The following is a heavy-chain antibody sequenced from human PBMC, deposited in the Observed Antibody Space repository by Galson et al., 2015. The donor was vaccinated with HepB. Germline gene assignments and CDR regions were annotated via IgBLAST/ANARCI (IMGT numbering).Heavy chain of an antibody. J-gene: IGHJ6*02. V-gene: IGHV3-21*01. Sequence: SLRLSCAASGFTFSSYSMNWVRQAPGKGLEWVSSISSSSSYIYYADSVKGRFTISRDNAKNSLYLQMNSLRAEDTAAYYCARDGEVVVPPDYYYYGMDVWGQGTTVTVSS. CDR1: GFTFSSYS. CDR3: ARDGEVVVPPDYYYYGMDV. CDR2: ISSSSSYI. D-gene: IGHD2-2*01.